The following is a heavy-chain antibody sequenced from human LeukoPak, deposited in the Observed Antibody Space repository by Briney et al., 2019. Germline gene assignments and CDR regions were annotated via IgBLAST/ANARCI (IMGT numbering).Heavy chain of an antibody. V-gene: IGHV3-30*18. CDR3: AKRLGYYDSSEGYFDY. D-gene: IGHD3-22*01. CDR1: GFTFSSYG. J-gene: IGHJ4*02. CDR2: ISYDGSNK. Sequence: GGSLRLSCAASGFTFSSYGMHWVRQAPGKGLEGVAVISYDGSNKNYADSVKGRFTISRDISKNTLYLQMNRLRAEDTAVYYCAKRLGYYDSSEGYFDYWGQGTLVTVSS.